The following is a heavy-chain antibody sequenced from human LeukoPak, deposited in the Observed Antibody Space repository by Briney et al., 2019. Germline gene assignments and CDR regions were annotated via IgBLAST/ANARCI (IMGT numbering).Heavy chain of an antibody. CDR3: ARVDLTLGIDY. V-gene: IGHV4-30-4*08. Sequence: PSQTLSLTCTVSGGSISSGGYYWSWIRQPPGKGLEWIGYIYYSGSTYYNPSLKSRVTMSVDTSKNQFSLKLSSVTAADTAVYYCARVDLTLGIDYWGQGILVTVSS. D-gene: IGHD7-27*01. CDR2: IYYSGST. J-gene: IGHJ4*02. CDR1: GGSISSGGYY.